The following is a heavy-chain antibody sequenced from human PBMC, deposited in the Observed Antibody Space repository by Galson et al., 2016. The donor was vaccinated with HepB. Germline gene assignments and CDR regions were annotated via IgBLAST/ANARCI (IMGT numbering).Heavy chain of an antibody. CDR1: RFTFSSYS. Sequence: SLRLSCAASRFTFSSYSMSWVRQAPGKGLEWVSYIGYSGDGTDYAESVKGRFTISRDNSKNMLYLQMNSLRAEDTAVYYCAKLEGGLPYYGMAVWGHGTTVTVSS. CDR3: AKLEGGLPYYGMAV. D-gene: IGHD2-15*01. CDR2: IGYSGDGT. V-gene: IGHV3-23*01. J-gene: IGHJ6*02.